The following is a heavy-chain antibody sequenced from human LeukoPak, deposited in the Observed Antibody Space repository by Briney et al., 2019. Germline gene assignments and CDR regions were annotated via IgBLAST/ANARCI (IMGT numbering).Heavy chain of an antibody. CDR2: IYHSGST. CDR1: GYSISSGYY. CDR3: ARGRPRGYSGYAPGGFDP. Sequence: SETLSLTCTVSGYSISSGYYWGWIRQPPGQGLEWIGSIYHSGSTYYNPSLKSRVTISVDTSKNQFSLKLSSVTAADTAVYYCARGRPRGYSGYAPGGFDPWGQGTLVTVSS. V-gene: IGHV4-38-2*02. J-gene: IGHJ5*02. D-gene: IGHD5-12*01.